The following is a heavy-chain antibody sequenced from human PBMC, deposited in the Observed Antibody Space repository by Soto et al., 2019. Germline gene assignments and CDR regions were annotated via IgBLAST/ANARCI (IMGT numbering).Heavy chain of an antibody. J-gene: IGHJ4*02. V-gene: IGHV1-3*01. D-gene: IGHD2-21*02. CDR1: GYTFTSYA. CDR3: ARVGCGHWYFDY. CDR2: INAGNGNT. Sequence: GASVRVSCKASGYTFTSYAMHWVRQAPGQRLEWMGWINAGNGNTKYSQKFQGRVTITRDTSASTAYMELSSLRSEDTAVYYCARVGCGHWYFDYWGQGTLVSVSS.